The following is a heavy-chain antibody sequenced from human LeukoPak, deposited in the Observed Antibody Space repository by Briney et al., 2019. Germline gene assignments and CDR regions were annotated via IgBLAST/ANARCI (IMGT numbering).Heavy chain of an antibody. J-gene: IGHJ5*02. Sequence: IPSETLSLTCTVSGGSVSSVSYNWSWIRQPPGKGLEWIGYIYNSGSTNYNPSLKSRVTISTDTSKNQFSLKLSSVTAADTAVYYCARAATTEENWFDPWGQGTLVTVSS. CDR1: GGSVSSVSYN. CDR3: ARAATTEENWFDP. CDR2: IYNSGST. D-gene: IGHD1-1*01. V-gene: IGHV4-61*01.